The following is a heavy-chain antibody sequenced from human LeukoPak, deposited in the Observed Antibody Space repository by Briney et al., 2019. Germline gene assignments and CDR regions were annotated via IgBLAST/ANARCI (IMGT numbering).Heavy chain of an antibody. V-gene: IGHV1-8*03. CDR3: ASGGPGSYWNAFDI. D-gene: IGHD1-26*01. CDR1: GYTFTSYD. CDR2: MNPNSGNT. Sequence: ASVKVSRKASGYTFTSYDINWVRQATGQGLEWMGWMNPNSGNTGYAQKFQGRVTITRNTSISTAYMELSSLRSEDTAVYYCASGGPGSYWNAFDIWGQGTMVTVSS. J-gene: IGHJ3*02.